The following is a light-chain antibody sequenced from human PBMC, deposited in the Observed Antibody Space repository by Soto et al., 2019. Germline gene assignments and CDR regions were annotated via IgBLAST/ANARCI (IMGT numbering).Light chain of an antibody. Sequence: EIVMTQSPATLSVSPGEGATLSCRANQRVSSHLAWYQHKPGQAPRLLIHAASTRAPGIPDRFSGSGSGTEFTLTISSLQSEDFAVYYCQQYQTWPFPFGQGTKLEIK. J-gene: IGKJ2*01. CDR3: QQYQTWPFP. CDR2: AAS. V-gene: IGKV3-15*01. CDR1: QRVSSH.